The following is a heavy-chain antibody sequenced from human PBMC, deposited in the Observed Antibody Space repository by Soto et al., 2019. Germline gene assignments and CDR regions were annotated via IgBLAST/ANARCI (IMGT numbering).Heavy chain of an antibody. Sequence: SETLSLTCAVYGGSFSGYYCSWIRQPPGKGLEWIGEINHSGSTNYNPSLKSRVTISVDTSKNQFSLKLSSVTAADTAVYYCAREWGSSSWYLGYYFDYWGQGTLVTVSS. D-gene: IGHD6-13*01. J-gene: IGHJ4*02. CDR3: AREWGSSSWYLGYYFDY. CDR1: GGSFSGYY. CDR2: INHSGST. V-gene: IGHV4-34*01.